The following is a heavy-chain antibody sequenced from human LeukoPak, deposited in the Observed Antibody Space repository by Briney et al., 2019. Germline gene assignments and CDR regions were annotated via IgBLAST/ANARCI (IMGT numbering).Heavy chain of an antibody. D-gene: IGHD6-6*01. V-gene: IGHV3-74*01. J-gene: IGHJ4*02. CDR2: ISSDGSST. CDR1: GLTFSTSG. Sequence: GGSLRLSCTASGLTFSTSGFNWVRQAPGKGLVWVSRISSDGSSTTYADSVKGRFTISRDNAKNTLYLQMNSLRAEDTAVFYCARAGNSSSRRYLDYWGQGTLVTVSS. CDR3: ARAGNSSSRRYLDY.